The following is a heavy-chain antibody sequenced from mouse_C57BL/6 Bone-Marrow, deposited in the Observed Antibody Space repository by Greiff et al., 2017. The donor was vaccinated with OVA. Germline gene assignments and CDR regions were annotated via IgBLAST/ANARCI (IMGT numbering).Heavy chain of an antibody. CDR3: ASYYDYDGGAMDY. J-gene: IGHJ4*01. V-gene: IGHV14-3*01. CDR1: GFNITNTY. Sequence: DVQLQESVAELVRPGASVKLSCTASGFNITNTYMHWVKQRPEQGLEWIGRIDPANGSTKYAPKFQGKATITADTSSNTAYLQLSSLTSEDTAIYYGASYYDYDGGAMDYWGQGTSVTVSS. D-gene: IGHD2-4*01. CDR2: IDPANGST.